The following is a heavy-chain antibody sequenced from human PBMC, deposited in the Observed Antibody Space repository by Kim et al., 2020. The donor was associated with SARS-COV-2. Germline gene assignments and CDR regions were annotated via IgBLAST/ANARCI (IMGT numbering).Heavy chain of an antibody. CDR3: AGDPSRNDYDGPEGAGFYYYGMDV. Sequence: GGSLRLSCAASGFTFSSYSMNWVRQAPGKGLEWVSYISSSSSTIYYADSVKGRFTISRDNAKNSLYLQMNSLRDEDTAVYYCAGDPSRNDYDGPEGAGFYYYGMDVWGQGTTVTVSS. D-gene: IGHD4-17*01. CDR2: ISSSSSTI. CDR1: GFTFSSYS. J-gene: IGHJ6*02. V-gene: IGHV3-48*02.